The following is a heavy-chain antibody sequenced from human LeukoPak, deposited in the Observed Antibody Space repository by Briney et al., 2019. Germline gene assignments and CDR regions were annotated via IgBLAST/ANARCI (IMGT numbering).Heavy chain of an antibody. CDR2: ISFDGTNK. CDR3: AKGGYYERPWYFDY. Sequence: QPGSSLRLSCAASGFTFSHYAMHWVRQAPGKGLEWVAVISFDGTNKFYADSVKGRFTISRDNSKNALYLQMNSLRAEDTAVYYCAKGGYYERPWYFDYWGQGTLVTVSS. J-gene: IGHJ4*02. D-gene: IGHD3-22*01. CDR1: GFTFSHYA. V-gene: IGHV3-30*18.